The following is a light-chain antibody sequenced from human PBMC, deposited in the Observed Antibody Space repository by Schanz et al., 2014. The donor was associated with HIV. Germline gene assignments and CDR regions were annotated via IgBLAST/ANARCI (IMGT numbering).Light chain of an antibody. CDR2: GAS. Sequence: EIVMTQSPATLSVSPGERATLSCRASQSVSSNLAWYQQKPGQAPRLLIYGASTRATGIPDRFSGSGSGTDFTLTISRLEPEDFAVYYCQHYYNSLWTFGQGTKVEIK. V-gene: IGKV3-15*01. CDR1: QSVSSN. CDR3: QHYYNSLWT. J-gene: IGKJ1*01.